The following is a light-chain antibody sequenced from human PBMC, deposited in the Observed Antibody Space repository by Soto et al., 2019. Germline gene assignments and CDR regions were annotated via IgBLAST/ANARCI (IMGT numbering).Light chain of an antibody. CDR3: QQLESYPST. J-gene: IGKJ4*01. Sequence: GDRVTVTCLASQSISTSLAWYQQQPGKAAKLLIYAASTLQSGVPSRCSGSRSGTEDTITISSLQPEDFATYYCQQLESYPSTFGGGTKVDIK. CDR1: QSISTS. CDR2: AAS. V-gene: IGKV1-9*01.